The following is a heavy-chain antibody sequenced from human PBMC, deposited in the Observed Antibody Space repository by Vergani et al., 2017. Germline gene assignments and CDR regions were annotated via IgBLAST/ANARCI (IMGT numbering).Heavy chain of an antibody. D-gene: IGHD2-2*02. CDR1: GYTLTELS. Sequence: QVQLVQSGAEVQKPGASVKVSCKVSGYTLTELSMHWVRQAPGKGLEWMGGFDPEDGETIYAQKFQGRVTMTEDTSTDTAYMELSSLRSEDTAVYYCARVAYCSSTSCYSRDAFDIWGQGTMVTVSS. V-gene: IGHV1-24*01. CDR3: ARVAYCSSTSCYSRDAFDI. J-gene: IGHJ3*02. CDR2: FDPEDGET.